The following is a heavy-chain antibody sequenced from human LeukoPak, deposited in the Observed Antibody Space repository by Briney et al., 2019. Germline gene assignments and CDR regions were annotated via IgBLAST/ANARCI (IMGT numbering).Heavy chain of an antibody. CDR3: ARGVDVLRFLEWLSFNWFDP. Sequence: GGSLRLSCAASGFTFSSYGMHWVRQAPGKGLEWVAFIRYDGSNKYYADSVKGRFTISRDNSKNTLYLQMNSLRAEDTAVYYCARGVDVLRFLEWLSFNWFDPWGQGTLVTVSS. J-gene: IGHJ5*02. CDR2: IRYDGSNK. D-gene: IGHD3-3*01. CDR1: GFTFSSYG. V-gene: IGHV3-30*02.